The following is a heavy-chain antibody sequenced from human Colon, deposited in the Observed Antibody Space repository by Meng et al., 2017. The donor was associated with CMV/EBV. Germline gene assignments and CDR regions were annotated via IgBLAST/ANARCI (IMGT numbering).Heavy chain of an antibody. Sequence: ASVKVSCKASGYTFTTYGINWLRQAPGQELEWVGWISPYNGDTIYAQKFQDRVTMTTDKSTSTVYMELRSLRFDDTAIYYCARRQQPDIIFKNYGLDVRGQGTTVTVSS. V-gene: IGHV1-18*01. CDR3: ARRQQPDIIFKNYGLDV. CDR2: ISPYNGDT. CDR1: GYTFTTYG. D-gene: IGHD6-13*01. J-gene: IGHJ6*02.